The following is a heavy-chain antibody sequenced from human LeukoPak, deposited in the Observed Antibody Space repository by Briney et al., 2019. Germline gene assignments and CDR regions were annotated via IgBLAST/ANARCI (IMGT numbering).Heavy chain of an antibody. D-gene: IGHD6-13*01. J-gene: IGHJ6*02. CDR3: AREKGTQRGYSYDYYYGMDV. Sequence: GGSLRLSCAASGFTFSSYWMSWVRQAPGKGREWVANIKQDGSEKYYVDSVKGRFTISRDNAKNSLYLQMNSLRAEDTAVYYCAREKGTQRGYSYDYYYGMDVWGQGTTVTVSS. CDR1: GFTFSSYW. CDR2: IKQDGSEK. V-gene: IGHV3-7*01.